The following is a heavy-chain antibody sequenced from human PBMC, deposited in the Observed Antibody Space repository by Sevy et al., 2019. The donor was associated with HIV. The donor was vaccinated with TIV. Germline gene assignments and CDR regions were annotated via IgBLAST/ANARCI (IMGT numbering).Heavy chain of an antibody. J-gene: IGHJ4*02. CDR1: GFTFSSYS. D-gene: IGHD5-18*01. CDR3: AKDHIAAMVTSLDY. V-gene: IGHV3-30*18. Sequence: GGSLRLSCAASGFTFSSYSMNWVRQAPGKGLEWVAVISYDGSNKYYADSVKGRFTISRDNSKNTLYLQMNSLRAEDTAVYYCAKDHIAAMVTSLDYWGQGTLVTVSS. CDR2: ISYDGSNK.